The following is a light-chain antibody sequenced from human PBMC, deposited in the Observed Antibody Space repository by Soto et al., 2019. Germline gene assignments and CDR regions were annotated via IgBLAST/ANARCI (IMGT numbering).Light chain of an antibody. CDR3: SSYTSSSTVV. V-gene: IGLV2-14*01. J-gene: IGLJ2*01. CDR2: DVS. CDR1: SSDVGGYNY. Sequence: QSALTQPASVSGSPGQSITLSCTETSSDVGGYNYVSWYQQHPGKAPKLMIYDVSNRPSGVSNRFSGSKSGNTASLTISGLQAEDEADYYCSSYTSSSTVVFGGGTQLTVL.